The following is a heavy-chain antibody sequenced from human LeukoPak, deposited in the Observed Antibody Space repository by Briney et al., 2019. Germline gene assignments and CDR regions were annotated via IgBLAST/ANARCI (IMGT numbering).Heavy chain of an antibody. CDR1: GFTFSSYE. CDR3: ARGPRVYFDY. CDR2: MSSGGSTI. J-gene: IGHJ4*02. Sequence: GGSLRLSCAASGFTFSSYEMNWVRQAPGKGLEWVSYMSSGGSTIYYADSVKGRFTISRDNAKNSLYLQMNSLRAEDTAVYYCARGPRVYFDYWGQGTLVTVSS. V-gene: IGHV3-48*03.